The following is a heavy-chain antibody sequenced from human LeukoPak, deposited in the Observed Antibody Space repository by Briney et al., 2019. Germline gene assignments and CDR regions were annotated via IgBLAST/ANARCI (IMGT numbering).Heavy chain of an antibody. CDR3: AKVPAYCGGDCLFDY. J-gene: IGHJ4*02. D-gene: IGHD2-21*02. Sequence: PGGSLRLSCAASEFTFSSYAMSWVRQAPGKGLEWVSAISGSGGSTYYADSVKGRFTISRDNSKNTLYLQMSSLRAEDTAVYYCAKVPAYCGGDCLFDYWGQGTLVTVSS. CDR2: ISGSGGST. CDR1: EFTFSSYA. V-gene: IGHV3-23*01.